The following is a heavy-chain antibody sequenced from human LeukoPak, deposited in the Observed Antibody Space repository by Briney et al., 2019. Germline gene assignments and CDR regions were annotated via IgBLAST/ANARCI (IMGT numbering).Heavy chain of an antibody. CDR2: IYYTGRT. CDR1: GGYISSSSYY. CDR3: ARRRYYDSTGYLD. Sequence: PSETLSLTCSVSGGYISSSSYYWGWIRQPPGEGLEWIGDIYYTGRTYYNSSLKSRLTVSIYTSKNQFSLKLASLTAADTGVYYCARRRYYDSTGYLDWGQGTRITVSS. D-gene: IGHD3-22*01. J-gene: IGHJ1*01. V-gene: IGHV4-39*01.